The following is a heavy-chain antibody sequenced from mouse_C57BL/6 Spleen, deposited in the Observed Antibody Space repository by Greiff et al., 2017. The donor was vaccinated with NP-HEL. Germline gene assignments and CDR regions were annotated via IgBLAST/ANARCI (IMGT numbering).Heavy chain of an antibody. V-gene: IGHV1-4*01. D-gene: IGHD4-1*01. CDR1: GYTFTSYT. CDR2: INPSSGYT. CDR3: AKTASNWDVYYAMDY. J-gene: IGHJ4*01. Sequence: VQLQQSGAELARPGASVKMSCKASGYTFTSYTMHWVKQRPGQGLEWIGYINPSSGYTKYNQKFKDKATLTADKSSSTAYMQLSSLTSEDSAVYYCAKTASNWDVYYAMDYWGQGTSVTVSS.